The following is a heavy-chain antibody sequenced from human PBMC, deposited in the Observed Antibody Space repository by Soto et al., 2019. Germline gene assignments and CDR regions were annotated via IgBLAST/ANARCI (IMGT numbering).Heavy chain of an antibody. CDR3: ARARGDVAAKTYYYYGMDV. J-gene: IGHJ6*02. Sequence: ASVKVSCKASGGTFSSYAISWVRQAPGQGLEWMGGIIPIFGTANYAQKFQGRATITADESTSTAYMELSSLRSEDTAVYYCARARGDVAAKTYYYYGMDVWVQGTTVTVSS. CDR1: GGTFSSYA. V-gene: IGHV1-69*13. CDR2: IIPIFGTA. D-gene: IGHD6-25*01.